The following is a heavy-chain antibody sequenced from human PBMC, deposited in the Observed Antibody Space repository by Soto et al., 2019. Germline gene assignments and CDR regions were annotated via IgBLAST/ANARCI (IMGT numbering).Heavy chain of an antibody. Sequence: VQLVQSGAEVKKPGASVMGSCKAYGYTFTRYGVSWVRQDPGQGLEWMGWISAYNGKTNYAQKLQGRVTMTTDTTTSTAYMKLRCLRTDNTAVDYCAIVGSTSNITSCHPPYYFNFWGPGTLVTVSS. CDR3: AIVGSTSNITSCHPPYYFNF. D-gene: IGHD2-2*01. V-gene: IGHV1-18*01. CDR2: ISAYNGKT. J-gene: IGHJ4*02. CDR1: GYTFTRYG.